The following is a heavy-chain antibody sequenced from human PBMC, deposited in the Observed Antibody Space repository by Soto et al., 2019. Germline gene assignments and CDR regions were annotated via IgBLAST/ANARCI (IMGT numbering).Heavy chain of an antibody. CDR1: GGSISSGCYY. CDR2: IYYSGST. J-gene: IGHJ3*02. CDR3: ARVIAADARKAFDI. Sequence: SETLSLTGTVSGGSISSGCYYWSWIRQHPGKGLEWIGYIYYSGSTYYNPSLKSRVTISVDTSKNQFSLKLSSVTAADTAVYYCARVIAADARKAFDIWGQGTMVSGSS. D-gene: IGHD6-13*01. V-gene: IGHV4-31*03.